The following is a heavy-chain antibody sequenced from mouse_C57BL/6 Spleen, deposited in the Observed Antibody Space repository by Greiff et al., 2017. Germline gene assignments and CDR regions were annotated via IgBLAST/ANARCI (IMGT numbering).Heavy chain of an antibody. Sequence: VQLQQPGAELVKPGASVKLSCKASGYTFTSYWMHWVKQRPGQGLEWIGRINPNSGSTNYNEKFKSKSTLTVDKSSSTPYMQLSSLTSEAAAVYYCAREEEDYWGQGTTLTVSS. CDR2: INPNSGST. V-gene: IGHV1-64*01. CDR3: AREEEDY. J-gene: IGHJ2*01. CDR1: GYTFTSYW.